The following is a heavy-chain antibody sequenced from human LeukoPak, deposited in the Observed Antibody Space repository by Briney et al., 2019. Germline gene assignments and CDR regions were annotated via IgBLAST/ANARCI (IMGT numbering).Heavy chain of an antibody. D-gene: IGHD3-22*01. J-gene: IGHJ4*02. CDR1: GFTVRSNY. CDR3: AGALYYNYYETRYFAY. CDR2: IYSDGSA. Sequence: PGGSLRLSCTASGFTVRSNYMFWVRQAPGKGLECVSVIYSDGSAYYADSVKGRFTISRDSSMNTLFLQMNSLRAEDTATYYCAGALYYNYYETRYFAYWGQGTPVTVSS. V-gene: IGHV3-53*01.